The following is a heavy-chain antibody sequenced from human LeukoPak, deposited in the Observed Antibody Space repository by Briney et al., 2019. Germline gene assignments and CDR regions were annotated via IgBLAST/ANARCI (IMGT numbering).Heavy chain of an antibody. CDR2: IKEDGGEI. V-gene: IGHV3-7*01. Sequence: GGSLRLSCAASAFTFSNYWMSWVRQAPGKGPEWVANIKEDGGEINYLDSVKGRFTISRDNAKNSLYLQMNRLRAEDTAVYYCARDRGYSTFDYWGQGTLVTVSS. CDR1: AFTFSNYW. D-gene: IGHD4-23*01. CDR3: ARDRGYSTFDY. J-gene: IGHJ4*02.